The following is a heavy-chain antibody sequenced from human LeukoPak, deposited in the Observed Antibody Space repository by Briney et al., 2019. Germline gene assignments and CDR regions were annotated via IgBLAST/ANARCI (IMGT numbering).Heavy chain of an antibody. D-gene: IGHD2-2*02. J-gene: IGHJ3*02. CDR3: ARCSRSSTDCYSAFDI. CDR1: GSTFDDYG. Sequence: PGGSLRLSCEASGSTFDDYGMSWVRQSTGKGLEWVSAITNWNGGSTGYADSARGRFTISRDNAKNSLYLQMNSLRAEDTALYYCARCSRSSTDCYSAFDIWGQGTMVTVSS. CDR2: ITNWNGGST. V-gene: IGHV3-20*04.